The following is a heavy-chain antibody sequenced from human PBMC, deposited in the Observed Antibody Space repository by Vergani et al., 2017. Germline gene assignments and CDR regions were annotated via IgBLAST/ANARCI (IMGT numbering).Heavy chain of an antibody. Sequence: QVQLQQWGAGLLKPSETLSLTCVVSGGSFRVYYWRWVRQPQGKWLEWIGKINHSGSTNYNTYLKSRVTISVETSKNQFSLKLSSVTAADTAVYFCARGRGYDYVWGSYRYFDYWGQGTLVTVSS. CDR3: ARGRGYDYVWGSYRYFDY. D-gene: IGHD3-16*02. V-gene: IGHV4-34*01. J-gene: IGHJ4*02. CDR1: GGSFRVYY. CDR2: INHSGST.